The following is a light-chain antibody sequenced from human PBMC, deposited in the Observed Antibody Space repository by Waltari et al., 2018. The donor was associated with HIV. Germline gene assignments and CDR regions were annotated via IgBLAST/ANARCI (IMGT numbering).Light chain of an antibody. CDR3: QQYGSSPT. V-gene: IGKV3-20*01. CDR1: QTVFDSY. CDR2: DTF. Sequence: DTVLAQSPGTLSLSPGDRATLSCRASQTVFDSYVAWYQQQPGQAPRLVIYDTFARATGVPDRFRGSGSGTDFTLTITRVEPEDFAVYFCQQYGSSPTFGQGTRLEIK. J-gene: IGKJ5*01.